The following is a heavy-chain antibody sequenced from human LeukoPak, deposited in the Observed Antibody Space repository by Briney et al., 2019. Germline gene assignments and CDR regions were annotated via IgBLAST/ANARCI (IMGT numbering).Heavy chain of an antibody. CDR2: VSAYNGNT. CDR1: GYTFTSYG. Sequence: ASDKVSCKASGYTFTSYGISWVRQAPGQGLEWMGWVSAYNGNTNYAQKLQGRVTMTTDTSTSTAYMELRSLRSDDTAVYYCARDVYSSGWYTAYYFDYWGQGTLVTVSS. J-gene: IGHJ4*02. D-gene: IGHD6-19*01. CDR3: ARDVYSSGWYTAYYFDY. V-gene: IGHV1-18*01.